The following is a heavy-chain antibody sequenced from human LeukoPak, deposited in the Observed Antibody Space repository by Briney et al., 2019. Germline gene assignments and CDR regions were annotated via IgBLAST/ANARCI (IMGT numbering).Heavy chain of an antibody. CDR1: GFTVSDNY. Sequence: KAGGSLRLSCAASGFTVSDNYMNWVRQAPGKGLEWVSYISSSGSTIYYADSVKGRFTISRDNAKNSLYLQMNSLRAEDTAVYYCASMLQWLTNWGQGTLVTVSS. CDR2: ISSSGSTI. J-gene: IGHJ4*02. D-gene: IGHD6-19*01. CDR3: ASMLQWLTN. V-gene: IGHV3-11*04.